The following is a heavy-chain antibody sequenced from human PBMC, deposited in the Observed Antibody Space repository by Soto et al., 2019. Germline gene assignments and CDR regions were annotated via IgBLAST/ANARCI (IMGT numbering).Heavy chain of an antibody. CDR1: GFTFSSYS. CDR3: ARGGIAAAGTY. CDR2: ISSSSTI. D-gene: IGHD6-13*01. V-gene: IGHV3-48*02. Sequence: EVQLVESGGGLVQPGGSLRLSCAASGFTFSSYSMNWVRQAPGKGLEWVSYISSSSTIYYADSVKGRFTISRDNAKNSLYLQMNSLRDEDTAVYYCARGGIAAAGTYWGQGTLVTVSS. J-gene: IGHJ4*02.